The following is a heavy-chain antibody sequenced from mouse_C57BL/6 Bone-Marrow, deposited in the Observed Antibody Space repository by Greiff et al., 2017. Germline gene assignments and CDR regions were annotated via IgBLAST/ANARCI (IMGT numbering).Heavy chain of an antibody. CDR3: AREGELLRGGYFDV. Sequence: QVQLQQPGAELVMPGASVKLSCKASGYTFTSYWMHWVKQRPGQGLEWIGEIDPSDSYTNYNQKFKGKSTLTVDKSSSPAYMQLSSLTSEDSAVYYGAREGELLRGGYFDVWGTGTTVTVSS. V-gene: IGHV1-69*01. CDR1: GYTFTSYW. J-gene: IGHJ1*03. CDR2: IDPSDSYT. D-gene: IGHD1-1*01.